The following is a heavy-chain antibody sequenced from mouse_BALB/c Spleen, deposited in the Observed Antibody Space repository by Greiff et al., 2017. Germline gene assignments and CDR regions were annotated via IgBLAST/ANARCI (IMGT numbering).Heavy chain of an antibody. CDR1: GYAFTNYL. CDR3: ARSAIYDGYYVYYAMDY. D-gene: IGHD2-3*01. Sequence: QVQLQQSGAELVRPGTSVKVSCKASGYAFTNYLIEWVKQRPGQGLEWIGVINPGSGGTNYNEKFKGKATLTADKSSSTAYMQLSSLTSDDSAVYFCARSAIYDGYYVYYAMDYWGQGTSVTVSS. V-gene: IGHV1-54*01. CDR2: INPGSGGT. J-gene: IGHJ4*01.